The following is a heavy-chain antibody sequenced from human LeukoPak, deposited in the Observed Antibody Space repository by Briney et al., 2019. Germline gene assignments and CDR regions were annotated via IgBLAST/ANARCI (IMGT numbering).Heavy chain of an antibody. CDR2: ISGSGGST. CDR1: GFTFSINTYA. J-gene: IGHJ4*02. V-gene: IGHV3-23*01. D-gene: IGHD3-9*01. Sequence: TGGSLRLSCAASGFTFSINTYAMTWVRQAPGKGLEWVSAISGSGGSTYYADSVKGRFTISRDNSKNTLYLQMNSLRAEDTAVYYCAKAHDVILTGYYNFDYWGQGTLVTVSS. CDR3: AKAHDVILTGYYNFDY.